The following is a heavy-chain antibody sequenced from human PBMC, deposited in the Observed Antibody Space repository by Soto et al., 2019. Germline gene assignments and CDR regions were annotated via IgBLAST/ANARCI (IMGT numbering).Heavy chain of an antibody. CDR3: ARGPRASSGGTGAY. CDR2: IDYDGTTT. CDR1: GFSFDSYW. Sequence: EVQLVESGGGLVKPGGSLRLSCAASGFSFDSYWMHWVRQAPGQGPVWVSRIDYDGTTTNYADSVKGRFTISRDNAKNTMYLQMNSLRPEDTAVYYCARGPRASSGGTGAYWGQGTLVTVSS. D-gene: IGHD2-2*01. J-gene: IGHJ1*01. V-gene: IGHV3-74*01.